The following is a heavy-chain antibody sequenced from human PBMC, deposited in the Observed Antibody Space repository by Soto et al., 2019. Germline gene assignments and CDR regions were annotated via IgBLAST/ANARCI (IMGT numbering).Heavy chain of an antibody. CDR2: ISYDGSNK. D-gene: IGHD5-12*01. J-gene: IGHJ6*02. V-gene: IGHV3-30*18. Sequence: VGSLRLSCAASGFTFSSYGMHWVRQAPGKGLEWVAVISYDGSNKYYADSVKGRFTISRDNSKNTLYLQMNSLRAEDTAVYYCAKLRGYSGYDLPRSVNYYYGMDVWGQGTTVTVSS. CDR3: AKLRGYSGYDLPRSVNYYYGMDV. CDR1: GFTFSSYG.